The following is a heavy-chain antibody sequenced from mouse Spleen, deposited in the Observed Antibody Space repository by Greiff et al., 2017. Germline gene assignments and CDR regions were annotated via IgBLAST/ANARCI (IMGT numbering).Heavy chain of an antibody. Sequence: VQLQQSGAELVMPGASVKLSCKASGYTFTSYWMHWVKQRPGQGLEWIGEIDPSDSYTNYNQKFKGKATLTVDKSSSTAYMQLSSLTSEDSAVYYCAWGRRFDYWGQGTTLTVSS. J-gene: IGHJ2*01. V-gene: IGHV1-69*01. CDR3: AWGRRFDY. CDR1: GYTFTSYW. CDR2: IDPSDSYT.